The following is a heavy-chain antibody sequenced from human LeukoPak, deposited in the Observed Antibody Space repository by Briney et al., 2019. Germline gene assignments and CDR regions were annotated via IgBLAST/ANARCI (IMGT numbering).Heavy chain of an antibody. J-gene: IGHJ4*02. Sequence: SETPSLTCTVSGGSISSYYWSWIRQPPGKGLEWIGYIYYSGSTNYNPSLKSRVTISVDTSKNQFSLKLSSVTAADTAVYYCARQYCSSTSCSAIYYFDYWGQGTLVTVSS. V-gene: IGHV4-59*08. CDR3: ARQYCSSTSCSAIYYFDY. D-gene: IGHD2-2*01. CDR1: GGSISSYY. CDR2: IYYSGST.